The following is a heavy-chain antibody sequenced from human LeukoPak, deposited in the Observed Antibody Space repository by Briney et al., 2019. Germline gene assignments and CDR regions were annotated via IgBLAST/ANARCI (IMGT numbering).Heavy chain of an antibody. V-gene: IGHV3-48*02. J-gene: IGHJ4*02. CDR1: GFTLSAYS. D-gene: IGHD6-13*01. CDR3: ARDVTYGSSWFNSVGFDY. Sequence: GGSLRLSCAATGFTLSAYSLNWVRQAPGKGLEWVSYIGYGTSTIYYADSVKGRFTISRDNAKNSLYLQMDSLKDEDTAVYYCARDVTYGSSWFNSVGFDYWGQGTLVTVSS. CDR2: IGYGTSTI.